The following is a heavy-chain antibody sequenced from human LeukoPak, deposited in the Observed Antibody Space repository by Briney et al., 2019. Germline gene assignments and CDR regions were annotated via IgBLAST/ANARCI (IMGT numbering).Heavy chain of an antibody. Sequence: PGGSLRLSCTASGFIFDTHTLTWVRQAPGRGLEWVASISGSGDSTNYGDFVKGRFTISRDNFKRTVHLEMSNLRADDTAMYYCVRRAAVRGMDFWGLGTTVIVSS. CDR1: GFIFDTHT. CDR3: VRRAAVRGMDF. J-gene: IGHJ6*02. V-gene: IGHV3-23*01. D-gene: IGHD1-14*01. CDR2: ISGSGDST.